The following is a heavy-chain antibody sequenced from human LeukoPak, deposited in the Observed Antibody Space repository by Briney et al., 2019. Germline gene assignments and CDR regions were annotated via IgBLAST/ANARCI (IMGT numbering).Heavy chain of an antibody. V-gene: IGHV4-34*01. CDR1: GGSFSGYY. D-gene: IGHD2-21*02. CDR3: ARGYCGGDCYSGWFDP. Sequence: SETLSLTCAVYGGSFSGYYWSWIRQPPGKGLEWIGEIKHSGSTNYNPSLKGRVTISVDTSKNQFSLKLSSVTAADTAVYYCARGYCGGDCYSGWFDPWGQGTLVTVSS. CDR2: IKHSGST. J-gene: IGHJ5*02.